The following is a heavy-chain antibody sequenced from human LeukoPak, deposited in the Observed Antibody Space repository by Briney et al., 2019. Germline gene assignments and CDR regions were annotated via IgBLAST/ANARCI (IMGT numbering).Heavy chain of an antibody. CDR1: GFTFSYYD. CDR2: ITLSGGST. V-gene: IGHV3-23*01. Sequence: GGSLRLSCAASGFTFSYYDMSWVRQAPGKGLEWVASITLSGGSTFCADSVKGRFTISRDNSKNTLYLQMNSLSGEDTAVYYCAKRGNPAVGHHYLDVWGKGTTVSVSS. J-gene: IGHJ6*03. CDR3: AKRGNPAVGHHYLDV. D-gene: IGHD2-2*01.